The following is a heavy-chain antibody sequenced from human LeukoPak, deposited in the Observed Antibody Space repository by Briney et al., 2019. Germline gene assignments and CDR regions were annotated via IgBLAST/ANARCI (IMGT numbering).Heavy chain of an antibody. CDR1: GGSISSSSYY. Sequence: PSETLSLTCTVSGGSISSSSYYWGWLRQPPGTGLEWLGSIYYSGSTYYNPSLKSRVTISVDTSKNQFSLKLSSVTAADTAVYYCARGDYYDSSGYQSPSFDYWGQGTLVTVSS. V-gene: IGHV4-39*01. D-gene: IGHD3-22*01. J-gene: IGHJ4*02. CDR2: IYYSGST. CDR3: ARGDYYDSSGYQSPSFDY.